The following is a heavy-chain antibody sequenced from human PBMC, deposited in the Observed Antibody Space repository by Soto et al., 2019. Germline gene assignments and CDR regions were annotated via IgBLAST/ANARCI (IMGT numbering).Heavy chain of an antibody. D-gene: IGHD4-17*01. CDR3: VRQGLDYLRGLADV. CDR1: SGPSRSYN. CDR2: VYYTGDT. V-gene: IGHV4-59*08. J-gene: IGHJ6*02. Sequence: QVQLQQSGPRLVKPSETLSLTCTVSSGPSRSYNWGWIRQSPRMGLEWIGYVYYTGDTAYNPSLMIRVTISAATSTNSISLILSAVTAADTAVYYSVRQGLDYLRGLADVWGQGTTVTVSS.